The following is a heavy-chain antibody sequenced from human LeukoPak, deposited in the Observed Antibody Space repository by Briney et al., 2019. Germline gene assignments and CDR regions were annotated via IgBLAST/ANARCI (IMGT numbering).Heavy chain of an antibody. CDR2: INSDGSAT. CDR3: VKDLHCSSTSCYEAY. J-gene: IGHJ4*02. Sequence: GGSLRLSCVASGFTLSTYWMHWVRQAPGKGLVWVSRINSDGSATSYADSVMVRFTISRDSAKNTLYLQMNSLRPEDTAVYYCVKDLHCSSTSCYEAYWGQGTLVTVSS. V-gene: IGHV3-74*01. D-gene: IGHD2-2*01. CDR1: GFTLSTYW.